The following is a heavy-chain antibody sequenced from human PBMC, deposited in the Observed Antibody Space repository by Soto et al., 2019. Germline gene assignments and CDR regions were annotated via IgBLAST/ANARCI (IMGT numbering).Heavy chain of an antibody. D-gene: IGHD2-2*01. CDR1: GGSISSYY. CDR2: IYYSGST. Sequence: PSETLSLTCTVSGGSISSYYWSWIRQPPGKGLEWIGYIYYSGSTNYNPSLKSRVTISVDTSKNQFSLKLSSVTAADTAVYYCARSGGRDCSSTSCYDYWGQGTLVTVSS. J-gene: IGHJ4*02. V-gene: IGHV4-59*08. CDR3: ARSGGRDCSSTSCYDY.